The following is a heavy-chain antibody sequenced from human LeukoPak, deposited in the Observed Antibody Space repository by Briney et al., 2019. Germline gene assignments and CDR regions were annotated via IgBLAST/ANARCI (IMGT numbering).Heavy chain of an antibody. V-gene: IGHV3-48*03. Sequence: GGTQRLSRGASGFTFGSFEMNWVRQAPGKGLEWVSYIRSSGSPIYYADSVRGRFTISRDNAKHSLHLQMNSLRDEDTAVYYCVRDPDALDFWGQGTPVTVSS. CDR3: VRDPDALDF. J-gene: IGHJ4*02. CDR2: IRSSGSPI. CDR1: GFTFGSFE.